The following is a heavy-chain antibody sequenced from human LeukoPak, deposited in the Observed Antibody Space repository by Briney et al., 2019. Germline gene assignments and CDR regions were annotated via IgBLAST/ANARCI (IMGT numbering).Heavy chain of an antibody. CDR3: ARDGNYYDSSGYTYYFDY. CDR2: ISGSGGST. V-gene: IGHV3-23*01. CDR1: GFTFSSYA. J-gene: IGHJ4*02. Sequence: GGSLRLSCAVSGFTFSSYAMSWVRQAPGKGLEWVSAISGSGGSTYYADSVKGRFTISRGNAKNSLYLQMNSLRAEDTAVYYCARDGNYYDSSGYTYYFDYWGQGTLVTVSS. D-gene: IGHD3-22*01.